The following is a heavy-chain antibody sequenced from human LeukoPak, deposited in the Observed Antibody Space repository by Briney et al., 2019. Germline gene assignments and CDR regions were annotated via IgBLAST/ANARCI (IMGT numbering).Heavy chain of an antibody. J-gene: IGHJ4*02. CDR1: GYTFIDYY. Sequence: ASVKVSCKASGYTFIDYYIHWVRQAPGQGLQWMGWINPNRGGTSYAQKFQGRVTMTTDTSISTAYMELSSLNSDDSAVYYCARTSWQYCSITTCFPTDCWGQGTLVTVSS. D-gene: IGHD2-2*01. CDR2: INPNRGGT. V-gene: IGHV1-2*02. CDR3: ARTSWQYCSITTCFPTDC.